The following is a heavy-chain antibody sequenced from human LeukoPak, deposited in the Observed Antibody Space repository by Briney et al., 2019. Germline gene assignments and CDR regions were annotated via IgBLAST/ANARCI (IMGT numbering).Heavy chain of an antibody. D-gene: IGHD3-22*01. CDR3: ARDDDTSGFDA. CDR2: ISSSSSFI. J-gene: IGHJ5*02. V-gene: IGHV3-21*01. Sequence: GGSLRLSCAASGFTFSSYSMNWVRQAPGKGLDWVSSISSSSSFIYCLGSVKGRLTNSRDNAKNSLYLQMSSLSAEDTAVYYCARDDDTSGFDAWGQGTLVTVSS. CDR1: GFTFSSYS.